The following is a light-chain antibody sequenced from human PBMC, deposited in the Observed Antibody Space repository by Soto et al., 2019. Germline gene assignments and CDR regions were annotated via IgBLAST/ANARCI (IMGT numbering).Light chain of an antibody. V-gene: IGKV1-5*02. J-gene: IGKJ1*01. CDR2: DAS. CDR1: QRIDRY. Sequence: DIQLTQSPSTLSASVGDRVTIICRASQRIDRYLAWYQQKPGKAPKLLVYDASTLEGGVPSRFSGSGSATEFILIISSLQPDDFATYYCQQYKDDAWTFGQGTRVEIK. CDR3: QQYKDDAWT.